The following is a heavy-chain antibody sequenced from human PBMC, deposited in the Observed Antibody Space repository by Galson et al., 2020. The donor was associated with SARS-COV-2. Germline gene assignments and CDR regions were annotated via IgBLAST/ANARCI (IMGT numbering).Heavy chain of an antibody. V-gene: IGHV3-9*01. CDR2: INWNSGST. J-gene: IGHJ3*02. Sequence: GGSLRLSCAASGFTFDDYAMHWVRQAPGKGLEWVSGINWNSGSTDYADSVKGRFTISRDNARNSLYLQMISLRTEDTALYYCSKSLYVLVSADAPDAFDIWGQGTMVTVSA. CDR1: GFTFDDYA. D-gene: IGHD2-2*01. CDR3: SKSLYVLVSADAPDAFDI.